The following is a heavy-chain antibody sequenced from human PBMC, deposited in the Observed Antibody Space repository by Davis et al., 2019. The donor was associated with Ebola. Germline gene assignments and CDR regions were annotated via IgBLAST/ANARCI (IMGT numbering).Heavy chain of an antibody. V-gene: IGHV3-64*04. CDR1: GFTFSTYA. D-gene: IGHD5-24*01. J-gene: IGHJ4*02. Sequence: GGSLRLSCSASGFTFSTYAMHWVRQAPGKGLEYVSAISYNGGSTYYADSVKGRFTISKDNSKNTLYLQMNSLRAEDTAVYYCAKDRAGRDGYWEFDYWGQGTLVTVSS. CDR3: AKDRAGRDGYWEFDY. CDR2: ISYNGGST.